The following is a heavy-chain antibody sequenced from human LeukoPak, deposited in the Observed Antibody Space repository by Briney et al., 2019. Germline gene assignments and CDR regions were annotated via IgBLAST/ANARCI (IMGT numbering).Heavy chain of an antibody. CDR3: ARAVAAADSY. V-gene: IGHV4-34*01. D-gene: IGHD6-13*01. CDR2: INHSGST. Sequence: SETLSLTCAVYGGSFSGYYWSWIRQPPGKGLEWIGEINHSGSTNYNPSLKSRVTISVDTSKNQSSLKLSSVTAADTAVYSCARAVAAADSYWGRGTLVTVSS. CDR1: GGSFSGYY. J-gene: IGHJ4*02.